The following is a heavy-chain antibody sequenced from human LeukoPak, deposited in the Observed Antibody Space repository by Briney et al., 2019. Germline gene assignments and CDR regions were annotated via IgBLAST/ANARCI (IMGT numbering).Heavy chain of an antibody. D-gene: IGHD2-21*01. Sequence: SETLSLTCTVSGGSISSYYWSWIRQPPGKGLEWIGYIYYSGSTNYNPSLKSRVTISVDTSKNQFSLKLSSVTAADTAVYYCARVKRVYCGGGCYHNAFDIWGQGTMVTVSS. CDR3: ARVKRVYCGGGCYHNAFDI. CDR1: GGSISSYY. J-gene: IGHJ3*02. CDR2: IYYSGST. V-gene: IGHV4-59*01.